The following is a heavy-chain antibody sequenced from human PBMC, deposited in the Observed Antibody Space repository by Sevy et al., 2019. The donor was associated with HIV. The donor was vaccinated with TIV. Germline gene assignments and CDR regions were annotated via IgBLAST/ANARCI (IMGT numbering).Heavy chain of an antibody. J-gene: IGHJ4*02. Sequence: GGSLRLSCAASGFAFYEYSMSWIRQAPGKGLEWVATLSFGCGKINYADSVKGRFTISRDNSKNWFYLQMDNLRVEDTAIYYGAREGCSRPHDYWGQGTRVTVSS. CDR1: GFAFYEYS. CDR2: LSFGCGKI. V-gene: IGHV3-23*01. CDR3: AREGCSRPHDY. D-gene: IGHD2-8*01.